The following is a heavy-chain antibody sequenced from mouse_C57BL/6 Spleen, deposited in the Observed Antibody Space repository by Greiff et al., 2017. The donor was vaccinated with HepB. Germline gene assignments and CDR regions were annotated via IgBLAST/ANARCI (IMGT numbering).Heavy chain of an antibody. CDR2: ISGGGGNT. CDR3: ARKTFYAMDY. J-gene: IGHJ4*01. CDR1: GFTFSSYT. Sequence: EVKLQESGGGLVKPGGSLKLSCAASGFTFSSYTMSWVRQTPEKRLEWVATISGGGGNTYYPDSVKGRFTISRDNAKNTLYLQMSSLRSEDTALYYCARKTFYAMDYWGQGTSVTVSS. V-gene: IGHV5-9*01.